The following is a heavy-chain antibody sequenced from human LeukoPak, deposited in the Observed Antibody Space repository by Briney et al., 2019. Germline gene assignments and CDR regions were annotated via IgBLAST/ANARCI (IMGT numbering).Heavy chain of an antibody. Sequence: GGSLRLSCAASGFPFSSYGMHWVRQAPGKGLEGVAVIWYDGSYTYYAESVKGRFTISRDNSRNTLYLQMSSLRAEDTAVYYCAKPTSGDGSFLIDYWGQGTLVTVSS. CDR1: GFPFSSYG. CDR3: AKPTSGDGSFLIDY. CDR2: IWYDGSYT. V-gene: IGHV3-33*06. D-gene: IGHD1-26*01. J-gene: IGHJ4*02.